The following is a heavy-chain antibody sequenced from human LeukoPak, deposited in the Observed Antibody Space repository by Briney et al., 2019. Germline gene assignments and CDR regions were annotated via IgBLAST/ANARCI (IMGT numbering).Heavy chain of an antibody. CDR3: ARGRYYDFWSGYLNWFDP. CDR2: INHSGST. CDR1: GGSFSGYY. J-gene: IGHJ5*02. D-gene: IGHD3-3*01. V-gene: IGHV4-34*01. Sequence: SETLSLTCAVYGGSFSGYYWSWIRQPPGKGLEWIGEINHSGSTNYNPSLKSRVTISVDTSKNQFSLKLSSVTAADTAVYYRARGRYYDFWSGYLNWFDPWGQGTLVTVSS.